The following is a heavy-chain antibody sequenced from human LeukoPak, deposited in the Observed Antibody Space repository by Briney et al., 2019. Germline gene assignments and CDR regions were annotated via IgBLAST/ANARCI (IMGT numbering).Heavy chain of an antibody. CDR1: GGSISSGGYY. CDR2: IYYSGST. CDR3: ARAIQGARPFDY. V-gene: IGHV4-31*03. Sequence: SQTLSLTCTVSGGSISSGGYYWSWIRQHPGKGLEWIGYIYYSGSTYYNPSLKSRVTISEDTSKNQFSLKLSSVTAADTAVYYCARAIQGARPFDYWGQGTLVTVSS. D-gene: IGHD5-18*01. J-gene: IGHJ4*02.